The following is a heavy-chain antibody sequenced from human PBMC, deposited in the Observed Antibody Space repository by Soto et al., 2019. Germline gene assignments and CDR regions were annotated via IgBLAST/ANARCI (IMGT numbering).Heavy chain of an antibody. CDR1: GGSLSGYF. D-gene: IGHD3-22*01. CDR3: AREMYSSRSSPSDH. Sequence: SETLSLTCTVSGGSLSGYFWSWIRQPPGKGLEWIGYIYYSGSTNYTPSLKSRVTMSVDTSKNQISMKLRSVTAADTAVYYCAREMYSSRSSPSDHWGQGPVVTVYS. J-gene: IGHJ4*02. CDR2: IYYSGST. V-gene: IGHV4-59*01.